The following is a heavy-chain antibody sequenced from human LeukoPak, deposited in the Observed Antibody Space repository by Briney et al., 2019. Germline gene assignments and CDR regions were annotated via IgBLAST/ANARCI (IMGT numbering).Heavy chain of an antibody. CDR2: IRYDGSNK. V-gene: IGHV3-30*02. Sequence: PGGSLRLSCAASGFTFSSYGMHWVCQAPGKGLEWVAFIRYDGSNKYYADSVKGRFTISRDNSKNTLYLQMNSLRAEDTAVYYCGLAPALVYWGQGTPVTVSS. CDR3: GLAPALVY. CDR1: GFTFSSYG. D-gene: IGHD3-16*02. J-gene: IGHJ4*02.